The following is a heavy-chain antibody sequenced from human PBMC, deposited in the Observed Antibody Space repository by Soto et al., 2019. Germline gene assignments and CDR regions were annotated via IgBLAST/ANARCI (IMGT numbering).Heavy chain of an antibody. Sequence: SEALCLTCSGSGGSISSYYWSWSRQPPGKGLEWIGYIYYSGSTNYNPSLKSRVTISVDTSKNQFSLKLSSVTAADTAVYYCARVAEYVQFAPDQFAYRAQRTPVPVSS. D-gene: IGHD3-16*01. CDR2: IYYSGST. CDR1: GGSISSYY. J-gene: IGHJ4*02. V-gene: IGHV4-59*01. CDR3: ARVAEYVQFAPDQFAY.